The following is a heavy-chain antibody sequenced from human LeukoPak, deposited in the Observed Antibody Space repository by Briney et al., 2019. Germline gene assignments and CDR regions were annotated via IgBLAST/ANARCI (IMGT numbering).Heavy chain of an antibody. CDR2: VIHSGKT. Sequence: SSETLSLTCEVSGGSFRGYYWTWIRQPPGKGLEWIGEVIHSGKTNYNPSLKSRVTISVDTSKNQFSLRLTSVTAADTAVYYRTRGVYYQYWDQGALVTVSA. J-gene: IGHJ1*01. D-gene: IGHD6-13*01. CDR3: TRGVYYQY. CDR1: GGSFRGYY. V-gene: IGHV4-34*12.